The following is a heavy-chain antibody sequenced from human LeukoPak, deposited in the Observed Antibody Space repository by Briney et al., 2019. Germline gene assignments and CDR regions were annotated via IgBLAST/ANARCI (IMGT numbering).Heavy chain of an antibody. CDR1: GFTVSSNY. V-gene: IGHV3-53*01. D-gene: IGHD5-12*01. Sequence: PGGSLRLSCAASGFTVSSNYMSWVRQAPGKGLEWVSIIYSAGSTYYADSVKGRFTISRDNSKNTLYLQMNSLRAEDTAVYYCARAYGGYYFDYWGQGTLVTVSS. J-gene: IGHJ4*02. CDR2: IYSAGST. CDR3: ARAYGGYYFDY.